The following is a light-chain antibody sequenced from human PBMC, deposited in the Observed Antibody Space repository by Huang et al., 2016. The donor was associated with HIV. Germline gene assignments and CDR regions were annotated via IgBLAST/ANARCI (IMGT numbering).Light chain of an antibody. CDR3: QQYNNWPVT. Sequence: EKVMAQSPGTLSVSPGERATLSCRASDSVSTNVAWYQQIPGQAPRLLIYGASTRATGSPARFSGSGSGTEFALTISSMQSEDFAVYYCQQYNNWPVTFGGGTKVEIK. CDR1: DSVSTN. V-gene: IGKV3-15*01. J-gene: IGKJ4*01. CDR2: GAS.